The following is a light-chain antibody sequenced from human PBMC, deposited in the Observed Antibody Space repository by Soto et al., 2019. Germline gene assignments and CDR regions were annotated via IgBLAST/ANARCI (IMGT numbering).Light chain of an antibody. Sequence: DIQMTQSPSSLSASVGDRVTISCRASQSISNFLNWYQQKSGKAPYLLISDVSSLERGVPSRFSGSGSGTEFTLTISSMQPDDFATFYCQQYNGYSRTFGQGTKVEI. CDR3: QQYNGYSRT. V-gene: IGKV1-5*01. CDR2: DVS. J-gene: IGKJ1*01. CDR1: QSISNF.